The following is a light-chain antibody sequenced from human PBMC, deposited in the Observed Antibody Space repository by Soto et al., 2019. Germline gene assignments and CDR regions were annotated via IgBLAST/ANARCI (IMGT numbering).Light chain of an antibody. CDR3: SSFTTSTSYV. Sequence: QSALTQPASVSGSPGQSIAISCTGTSSDVGGYNSVSWYQQYPGKAPKLMIHDVSNRPSGVSNRFSGSKSGNTASLTISGLQAEDEADYYCSSFTTSTSYVFGRGTKLT. J-gene: IGLJ1*01. CDR1: SSDVGGYNS. CDR2: DVS. V-gene: IGLV2-14*01.